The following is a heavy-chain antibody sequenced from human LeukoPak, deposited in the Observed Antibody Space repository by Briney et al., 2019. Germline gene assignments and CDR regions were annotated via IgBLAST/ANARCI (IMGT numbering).Heavy chain of an antibody. V-gene: IGHV3-23*01. Sequence: GSLSLSCAASGFTFSSYAMSWVRQAPGKGLEWVSAISGSGGSTYYADSVKGRFTISRDNSKNTLYLQMNSLRAEDTAVYYCAKAGSSGWFYFDYWGQGTLVTVSS. D-gene: IGHD6-19*01. CDR2: ISGSGGST. CDR3: AKAGSSGWFYFDY. CDR1: GFTFSSYA. J-gene: IGHJ4*02.